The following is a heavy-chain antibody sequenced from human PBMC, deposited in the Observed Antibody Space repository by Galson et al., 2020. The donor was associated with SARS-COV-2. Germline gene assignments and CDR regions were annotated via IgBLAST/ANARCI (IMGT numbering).Heavy chain of an antibody. J-gene: IGHJ4*02. CDR2: MKSKTDGGTT. Sequence: SCATSGFTFRNASMNWVPQAPGKGLGWVGRMKSKTDGGTTDYAAPVKGRFTISRDDSKNTLYLQMNSLKTEDTAVYYCTTDTTGLGVEQWLPPFDYWGEGTLVTVSS. CDR3: TTDTTGLGVEQWLPPFDY. CDR1: GFTFRNAS. V-gene: IGHV3-15*01. D-gene: IGHD6-19*01.